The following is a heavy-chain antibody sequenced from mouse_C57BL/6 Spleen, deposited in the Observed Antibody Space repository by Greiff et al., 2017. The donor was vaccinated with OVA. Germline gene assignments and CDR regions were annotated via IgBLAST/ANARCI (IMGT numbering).Heavy chain of an antibody. CDR2: ILPGSGST. CDR3: ARAGSYDYDEGFAY. D-gene: IGHD2-4*01. CDR1: GYTFTGYW. V-gene: IGHV1-9*01. Sequence: VQRVESGAELMKPGASVKLSCKATGYTFTGYWIEWVKQRPGHGLEWIGEILPGSGSTNYNEKFKGKATFTADTSSNTAYMQLSSLTTEDSAIYYCARAGSYDYDEGFAYWGQGTLVTVSA. J-gene: IGHJ3*01.